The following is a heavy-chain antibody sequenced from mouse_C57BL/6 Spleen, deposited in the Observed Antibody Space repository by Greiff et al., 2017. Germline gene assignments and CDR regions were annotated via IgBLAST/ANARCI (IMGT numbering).Heavy chain of an antibody. D-gene: IGHD2-4*01. CDR1: GFTFSSYA. V-gene: IGHV5-4*03. CDR3: ARNDYDYFDY. Sequence: DVKLQESGGGLVKPGGSLKLSCAASGFTFSSYAMSWVRQTPEKRLEWVATISDGGSYTYYPDNVKGRFTISRDNAKNNLYLQMSHLKSEDTAMYYCARNDYDYFDYWGQGTTLTVSS. CDR2: ISDGGSYT. J-gene: IGHJ2*01.